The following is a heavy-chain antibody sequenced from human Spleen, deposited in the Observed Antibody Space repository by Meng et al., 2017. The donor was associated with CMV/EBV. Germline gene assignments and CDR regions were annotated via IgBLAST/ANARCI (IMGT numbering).Heavy chain of an antibody. J-gene: IGHJ4*02. CDR1: GGSFSRHT. V-gene: IGHV1-69*05. CDR2: IIPIFGTA. D-gene: IGHD4/OR15-4a*01. CDR3: ARGGGANYPLPDY. Sequence: SVKVSCKASGGSFSRHTINWVRQAPGQGLEWMGGIIPIFGTANYAQKFQGRVTITTDESTSTAYMELSSLRSEDTAVYYCARGGGANYPLPDYWGQGTLVTVSS.